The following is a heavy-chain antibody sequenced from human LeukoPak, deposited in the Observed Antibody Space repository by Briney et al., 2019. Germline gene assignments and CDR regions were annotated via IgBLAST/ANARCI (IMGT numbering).Heavy chain of an antibody. CDR2: IYYSGST. Sequence: SETLSLTCTVSGGSISSYYWSWIRQPPGKGLEWIGYIYYSGSTNYNPSLKSRVTISVDTSKNQFSLKLSSVTAADTAVYSCARGATIFGVLDAFDIWGQGTMVTVSS. D-gene: IGHD3-3*01. CDR3: ARGATIFGVLDAFDI. CDR1: GGSISSYY. J-gene: IGHJ3*02. V-gene: IGHV4-59*08.